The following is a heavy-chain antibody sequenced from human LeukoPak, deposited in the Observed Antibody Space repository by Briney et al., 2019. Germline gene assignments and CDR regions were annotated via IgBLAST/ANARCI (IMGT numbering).Heavy chain of an antibody. J-gene: IGHJ3*02. Sequence: PGGSLRLSCAASGFTFSSYAMSWVRQAPGKGLEWVAVIWYDGSNKYYADSVKGRFTISRDNSKNTLYLQMNSLRAEDTAVYYCARPGDYGAFDIWGQGTMVTVSS. CDR3: ARPGDYGAFDI. D-gene: IGHD4-17*01. CDR1: GFTFSSYA. CDR2: IWYDGSNK. V-gene: IGHV3-33*08.